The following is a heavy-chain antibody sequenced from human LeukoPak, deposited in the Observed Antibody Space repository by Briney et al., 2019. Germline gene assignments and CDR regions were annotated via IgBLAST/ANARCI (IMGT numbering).Heavy chain of an antibody. CDR1: GYTFTSYD. D-gene: IGHD3-10*01. J-gene: IGHJ4*02. CDR3: ARAGVRRITMVRVVNVNDY. Sequence: ASLKVSCKPSGYTFTSYDINWVRQAPGPGLEWMWRMNPNSGNTGSVQKLQGTVTISPKTTLSTDYMDQSTLRAENTPLYYSARAGVRRITMVRVVNVNDYWGQGALVTVAS. V-gene: IGHV1-8*01. CDR2: MNPNSGNT.